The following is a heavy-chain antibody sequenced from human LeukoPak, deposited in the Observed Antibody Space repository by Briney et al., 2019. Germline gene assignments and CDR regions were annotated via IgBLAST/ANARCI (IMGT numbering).Heavy chain of an antibody. D-gene: IGHD1-26*01. J-gene: IGHJ6*02. V-gene: IGHV4-59*01. CDR2: IYYSGST. CDR3: ASGSYHYYYGMDV. Sequence: DPSETLSLTCTVPGGSISSYYWSWIRQPPGKGLEWIGYIYYSGSTNYNPSLKSRVTISVDTSKNQFSLKLSSVTAADTAVYYCASGSYHYYYGMDVWGQGTTVTASS. CDR1: GGSISSYY.